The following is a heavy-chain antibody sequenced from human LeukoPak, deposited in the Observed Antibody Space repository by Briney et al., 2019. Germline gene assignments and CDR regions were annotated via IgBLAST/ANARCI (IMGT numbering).Heavy chain of an antibody. CDR3: ARADPRISETDY. Sequence: ASVKVSCKASGYTFTNNGITWVRQAPGQWLEWMGWISAYNGNTNYAQKFQGRVTLTTDTSTTTAHMELRSLRFDDTAVYYCARADPRISETDYWGQGTLVTVSS. D-gene: IGHD2/OR15-2a*01. V-gene: IGHV1-18*01. CDR2: ISAYNGNT. CDR1: GYTFTNNG. J-gene: IGHJ4*02.